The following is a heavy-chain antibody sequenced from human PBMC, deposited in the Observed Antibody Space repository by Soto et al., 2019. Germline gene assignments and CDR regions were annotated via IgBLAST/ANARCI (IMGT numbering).Heavy chain of an antibody. CDR2: IFHSGTT. J-gene: IGHJ3*02. CDR3: TKDYPGEDAFEI. D-gene: IGHD7-27*01. Sequence: QVQLQESGPGLVKPSGTLSLTCAVSGASISNNNWWNWVRQPPGKGLEWVGEIFHSGTTNYNPSLRSRVTISVDKSKNQFSLELSSVSAADTAVYYCTKDYPGEDAFEIWGQGIMVTVSS. V-gene: IGHV4-4*02. CDR1: GASISNNNW.